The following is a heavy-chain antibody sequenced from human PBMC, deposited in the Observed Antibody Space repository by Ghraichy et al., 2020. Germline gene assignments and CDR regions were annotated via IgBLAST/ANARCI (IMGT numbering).Heavy chain of an antibody. D-gene: IGHD3-10*01. CDR2: IIPILGIA. CDR1: GGTFSSYA. J-gene: IGHJ6*02. Sequence: SVKGSCKASGGTFSSYAISWVRQAPGQGLEWMGRIIPILGIANYAQKFQGRVTITADKSTSTAYMELSSLRSEDTAVYYCARDRRNYGSGSRSYYYGMDVWGQGTTVTVSS. V-gene: IGHV1-69*04. CDR3: ARDRRNYGSGSRSYYYGMDV.